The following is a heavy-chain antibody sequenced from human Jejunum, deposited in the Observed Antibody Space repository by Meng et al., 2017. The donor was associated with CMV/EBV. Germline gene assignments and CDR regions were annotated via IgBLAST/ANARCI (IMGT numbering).Heavy chain of an antibody. J-gene: IGHJ4*02. Sequence: VSGHSVRSHYGSWIRQPPGKGLEWMGYVYYSGSATYSPSLRSRITISVDTSKNQFSLNLRSVTAADTAMYFCARGIGHASNNSHDYWGQGTLVTVSS. CDR3: ARGIGHASNNSHDY. CDR1: GHSVRSHY. D-gene: IGHD1-1*01. V-gene: IGHV4-59*02. CDR2: VYYSGSA.